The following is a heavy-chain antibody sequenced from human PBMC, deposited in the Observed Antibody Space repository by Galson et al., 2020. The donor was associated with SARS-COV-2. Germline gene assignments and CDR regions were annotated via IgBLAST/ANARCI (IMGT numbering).Heavy chain of an antibody. Sequence: PQTLSLTCGVSGGSISSTSYLWGWIRQPPGKGLEWIGSIYNTGSTHYNPSLESRATISVDTSKNHFSLKLSSVTAADTAVYYCARDATSSGCFNWFDPWGRGTLVTVSS. CDR2: IYNTGST. J-gene: IGHJ5*02. CDR1: GGSISSTSYL. D-gene: IGHD6-19*01. V-gene: IGHV4-39*07. CDR3: ARDATSSGCFNWFDP.